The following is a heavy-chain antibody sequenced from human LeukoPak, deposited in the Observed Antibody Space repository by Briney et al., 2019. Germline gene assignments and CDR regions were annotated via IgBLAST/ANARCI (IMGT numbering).Heavy chain of an antibody. D-gene: IGHD1-26*01. CDR3: SGTKNYDCDY. Sequence: PGRCLSLASAISTFTPSNLYMGWDRQAAGRGLEWVLIMSRSGSTYSAESVQGRFTVSRDNSKNTLYLPMDSLRAEDTAVYYWSGTKNYDCDYWGQGTLVTVSS. V-gene: IGHV3-23*01. J-gene: IGHJ4*02. CDR1: TFTPSNLY. CDR2: MSRSGST.